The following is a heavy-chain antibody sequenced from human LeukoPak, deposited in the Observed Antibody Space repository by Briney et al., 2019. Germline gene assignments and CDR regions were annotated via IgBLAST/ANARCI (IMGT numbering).Heavy chain of an antibody. CDR3: AKVPKTSSNYYFDF. CDR1: GLTFSNYA. CDR2: ITGSDGNA. V-gene: IGHV3-23*01. Sequence: GGSLRLSCAASGLTFSNYAMAWVRRTPGKGLEWVSTITGSDGNAFYADSAKGRFTISRDNSKNTLYLLMDSLRAEDTAIYYCAKVPKTSSNYYFDFWGQGTLVTVSS. J-gene: IGHJ4*02. D-gene: IGHD5-24*01.